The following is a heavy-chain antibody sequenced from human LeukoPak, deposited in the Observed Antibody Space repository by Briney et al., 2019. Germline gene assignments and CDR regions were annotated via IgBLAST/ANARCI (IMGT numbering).Heavy chain of an antibody. J-gene: IGHJ4*02. Sequence: ASVKVSCKASGGTFSRYAISWVRQAPGQGLEWMGGIIPIFGTANYAQKFQGRVTITADKSTSTAYMELSSLRSEDTAVYYCARANCGGDCLFDYWVQGTLVTVSS. CDR3: ARANCGGDCLFDY. CDR2: IIPIFGTA. V-gene: IGHV1-69*06. D-gene: IGHD2-21*02. CDR1: GGTFSRYA.